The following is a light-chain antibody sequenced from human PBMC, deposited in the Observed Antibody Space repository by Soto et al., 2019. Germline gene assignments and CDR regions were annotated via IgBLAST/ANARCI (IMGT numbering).Light chain of an antibody. V-gene: IGLV2-14*01. J-gene: IGLJ1*01. Sequence: QSALTQPASVSGSPGQSITISCTGTRSDVGGYNFVSWHQQHPGKAPKLMIYDVSNRPSGVSNRFSGSKSGNTASLTISGLQAEDEADYYCSSYRSSSTGVFGTGTKLTVL. CDR2: DVS. CDR3: SSYRSSSTGV. CDR1: RSDVGGYNF.